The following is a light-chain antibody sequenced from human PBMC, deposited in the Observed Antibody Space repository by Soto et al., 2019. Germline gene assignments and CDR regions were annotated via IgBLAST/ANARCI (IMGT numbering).Light chain of an antibody. Sequence: EIVLTQSPGTLSLSPGEGATLSCRSSQYIASSYLAWYQQRRGQAPRLLIYGASSRATGIQDRFSGRGSGTDFTLTISRLEPEDFAVDYCQQYGGSPYTFGLGTKVEIK. V-gene: IGKV3-20*01. CDR1: QYIASSY. CDR2: GAS. CDR3: QQYGGSPYT. J-gene: IGKJ2*01.